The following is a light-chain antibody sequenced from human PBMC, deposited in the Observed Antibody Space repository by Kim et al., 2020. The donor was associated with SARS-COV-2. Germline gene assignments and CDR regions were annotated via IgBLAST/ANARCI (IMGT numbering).Light chain of an antibody. CDR3: QQYTTSPPAYT. V-gene: IGKV3-20*01. CDR1: QSISSEF. CDR2: GAY. J-gene: IGKJ2*01. Sequence: EIELTQSPGTLSLSPGERANLSCRASQSISSEFLAWYQQISGQPPRLLIFGAYNRAAGIPDMFSGGGSGTDFTPTITRLEPADSAVYYCQQYTTSPPAYTFGQGTKLEI.